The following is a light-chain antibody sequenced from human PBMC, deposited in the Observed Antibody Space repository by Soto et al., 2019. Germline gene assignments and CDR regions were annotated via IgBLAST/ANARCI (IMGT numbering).Light chain of an antibody. CDR1: QGISNY. CDR2: AAS. Sequence: DIQMTQSPSSLSASVGDRVTITCRASQGISNYLAWYQQKPGKVPKLLIYAASTLKSGVPSRFSGSGSGTDFTLTISSLQPEDVATYYCQKYNSAPPLTFGGGTKVEIK. CDR3: QKYNSAPPLT. J-gene: IGKJ4*01. V-gene: IGKV1-27*01.